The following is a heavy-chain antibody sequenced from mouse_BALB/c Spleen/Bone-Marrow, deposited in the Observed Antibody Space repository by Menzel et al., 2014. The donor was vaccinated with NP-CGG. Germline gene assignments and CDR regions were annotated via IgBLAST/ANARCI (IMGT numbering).Heavy chain of an antibody. Sequence: VQLQQSGAELVRPGASVKLSCKASGYTFSSYWINWVKQRPGQGLEWIGNIFPSETYTNYNQKFKDKATLTVDKSSSTAYMQLSSPTSEDSAVYYCTRDNWDSWGQGTTLTVSS. CDR3: TRDNWDS. CDR2: IFPSETYT. V-gene: IGHV1-69*02. J-gene: IGHJ2*01. D-gene: IGHD4-1*01. CDR1: GYTFSSYW.